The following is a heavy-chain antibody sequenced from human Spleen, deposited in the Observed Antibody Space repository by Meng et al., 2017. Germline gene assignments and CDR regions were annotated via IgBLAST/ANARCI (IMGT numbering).Heavy chain of an antibody. CDR3: ARTGYFDWLSVLYYFDY. D-gene: IGHD3-9*01. CDR2: IKQDGSEK. Sequence: GGSLRLSCAASGFSFSSRAMHWVRQAPGKGLEWVANIKQDGSEKYYVDSVKGRFTISRDNAKNSLYLQMNSLRAEDTAVYYCARTGYFDWLSVLYYFDYWGQGTLVTVSS. CDR1: GFSFSSRA. J-gene: IGHJ4*02. V-gene: IGHV3-7*01.